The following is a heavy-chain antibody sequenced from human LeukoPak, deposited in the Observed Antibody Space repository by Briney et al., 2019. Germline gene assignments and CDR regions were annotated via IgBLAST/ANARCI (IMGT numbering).Heavy chain of an antibody. CDR1: GGTFSSYA. CDR3: ARSLGRDSSSWYFLVEWGYYFDY. J-gene: IGHJ4*02. CDR2: IIPIFGTA. Sequence: GASVKVSCKASGGTFSSYAISWVRQAPGQGLEWMGGIIPIFGTANYAQKFQGRVTITADESTSTAYMELSSLRSEDTAVYYCARSLGRDSSSWYFLVEWGYYFDYWGQGTLVTVSS. D-gene: IGHD6-13*01. V-gene: IGHV1-69*13.